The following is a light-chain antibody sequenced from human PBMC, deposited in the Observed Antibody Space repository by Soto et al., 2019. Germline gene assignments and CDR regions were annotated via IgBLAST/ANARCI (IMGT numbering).Light chain of an antibody. CDR3: HQSYRAPHT. J-gene: IGKJ2*01. CDR2: DAS. CDR1: QSISSW. V-gene: IGKV1-5*01. Sequence: DIQMTQSPSTLSASVGDRVTITCRASQSISSWLAWYQQKPGKAPKLLIYDASSLESGVPSRFSGSGSGTEFTLTISSLQPDDFASYFCHQSYRAPHTFGQGTKLEIK.